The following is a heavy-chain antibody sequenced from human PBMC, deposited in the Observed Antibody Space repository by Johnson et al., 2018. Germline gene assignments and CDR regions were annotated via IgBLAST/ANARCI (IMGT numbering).Heavy chain of an antibody. Sequence: QVQLVQSGAEVKKPGASVNVSCKASGYTFTSYYMHWVRQAPGQGLEWMGIINPSGGSTSYAQKFQGRVTMTRDTSTSTVYMELSSRGSEDTAVYYCARGPPNFYYMDVWGKGTTVTVSS. CDR3: ARGPPNFYYMDV. J-gene: IGHJ6*03. CDR1: GYTFTSYY. CDR2: INPSGGST. V-gene: IGHV1-46*01.